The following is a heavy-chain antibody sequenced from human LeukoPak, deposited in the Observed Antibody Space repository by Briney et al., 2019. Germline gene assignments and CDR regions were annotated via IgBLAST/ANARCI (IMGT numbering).Heavy chain of an antibody. V-gene: IGHV4-59*08. CDR1: GGSISSYY. CDR3: ASLRWLRDPDY. D-gene: IGHD5-12*01. J-gene: IGHJ4*02. Sequence: SETLSLTCTVSGGSISSYYWSWIRQPPGKGLEWIGYIYYSGSTNYNPSLKSRVTISVDTSKNQFSLKLNSVTAADTAVYYCASLRWLRDPDYWGQGTLVTVSS. CDR2: IYYSGST.